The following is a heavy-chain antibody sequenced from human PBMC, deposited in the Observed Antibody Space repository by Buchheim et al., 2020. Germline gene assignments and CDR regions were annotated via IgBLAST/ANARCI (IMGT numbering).Heavy chain of an antibody. CDR2: ISSSSSYI. CDR3: ARLYDYGDYDPSLDY. CDR1: GFTFSSYS. J-gene: IGHJ4*02. D-gene: IGHD4-17*01. V-gene: IGHV3-21*01. Sequence: EVQLVESGGGLVKPGGSLRLSCAASGFTFSSYSMNWVRQAPGKGLEWVSSISSSSSYIYYADSVKGRFTISRDNAKHSLYLQMNRMREEDTAVYYCARLYDYGDYDPSLDYWGQGTL.